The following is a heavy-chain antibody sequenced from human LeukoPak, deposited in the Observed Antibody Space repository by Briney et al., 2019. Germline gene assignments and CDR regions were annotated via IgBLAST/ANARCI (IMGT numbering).Heavy chain of an antibody. D-gene: IGHD1-7*01. CDR3: ARERTNYGGIDY. V-gene: IGHV4-59*01. CDR1: GGSINGYY. J-gene: IGHJ4*02. CDR2: IHYSGSN. Sequence: SETLSLTCTVAGGSINGYYWSWIRQPPGKGLEWIGYIHYSGSNKYNSSLKSRVTISVDTSKNQFSLKLNSVTAADTAVYYCARERTNYGGIDYWGQGTLVTVSS.